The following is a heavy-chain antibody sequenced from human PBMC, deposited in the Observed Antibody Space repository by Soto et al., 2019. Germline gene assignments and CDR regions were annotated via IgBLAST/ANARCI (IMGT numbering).Heavy chain of an antibody. CDR2: ISTGGGST. CDR1: GFTFSSHV. V-gene: IGHV3-23*01. Sequence: EVQLLDSGGGLVQPGGSLRLSCAASGFTFSSHVMSWVRQAPGKGLEWVSGISTGGGSTDYADSVKGRFTISRDNSKNTLHLQMKSLRAEDTAVYYCARSREIIASAGSFDYWGQGTLVTVSS. CDR3: ARSREIIASAGSFDY. J-gene: IGHJ4*02. D-gene: IGHD6-25*01.